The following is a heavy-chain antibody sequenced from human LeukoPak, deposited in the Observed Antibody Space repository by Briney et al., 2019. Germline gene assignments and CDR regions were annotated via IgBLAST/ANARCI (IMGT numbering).Heavy chain of an antibody. CDR1: GGSISSYY. CDR3: AREVGTIMVNWFDP. CDR2: IYTSGST. V-gene: IGHV4-4*07. Sequence: PSETLSLTCTVSGGSISSYYWIWIRQPAGKGLEWIGRIYTSGSTNYNPSLKSRVTMSVDTSKNQFSLKLSSVTAADTAVYYCAREVGTIMVNWFDPWGQGTLVTVSS. D-gene: IGHD3-3*01. J-gene: IGHJ5*02.